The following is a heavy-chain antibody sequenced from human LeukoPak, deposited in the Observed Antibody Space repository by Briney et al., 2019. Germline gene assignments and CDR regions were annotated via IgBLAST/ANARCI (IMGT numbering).Heavy chain of an antibody. CDR2: IYYSGST. CDR1: GGSISSYY. Sequence: SETLSLTCTVSGGSISSYYWSWIRQPPGKGLEWIGYIYYSGSTNYNPSLKSRVTISVDTSKNQFSLKLSSVTGADPAVYYCARGGVPGYYYDSSGYFDYWGQGTLVTVSS. CDR3: ARGGVPGYYYDSSGYFDY. V-gene: IGHV4-59*08. D-gene: IGHD3-22*01. J-gene: IGHJ4*02.